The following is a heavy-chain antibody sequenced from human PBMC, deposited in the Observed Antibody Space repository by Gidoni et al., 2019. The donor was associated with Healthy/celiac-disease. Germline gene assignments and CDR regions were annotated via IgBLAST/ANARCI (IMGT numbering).Heavy chain of an antibody. CDR1: GFTFSSYS. CDR2: ISSSSSYI. J-gene: IGHJ6*02. V-gene: IGHV3-21*01. CDR3: ARNLRLEWLLFPHMDYYYYYGMDV. D-gene: IGHD3-3*01. Sequence: EVQLVESGGGLVKPGGSLRLSCAASGFTFSSYSMKWVRQAPGKGLEWVSSISSSSSYISYAASVKGRFTISRDNAKNSLYLQMNSLRAEDTAVYYCARNLRLEWLLFPHMDYYYYYGMDVWGQGTTVTVSS.